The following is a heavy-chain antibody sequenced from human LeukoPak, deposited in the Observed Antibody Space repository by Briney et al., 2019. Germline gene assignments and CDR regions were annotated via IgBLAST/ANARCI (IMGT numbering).Heavy chain of an antibody. D-gene: IGHD3-9*01. V-gene: IGHV1-2*02. J-gene: IGHJ4*02. CDR3: ARGGALSGEPKRFDF. CDR1: GYSFSGSY. Sequence: ASVKVSCKASGYSFSGSYMYWVRQAPGQGLEWVGWIGPHGSGTSSVQKFQGRVTMTRDTSIDTVYMELSSLKSDDTAVYYCARGGALSGEPKRFDFWGQGTLVTVSS. CDR2: IGPHGSGT.